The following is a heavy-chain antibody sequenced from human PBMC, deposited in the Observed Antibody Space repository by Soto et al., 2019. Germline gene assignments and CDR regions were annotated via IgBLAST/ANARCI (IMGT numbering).Heavy chain of an antibody. D-gene: IGHD3-16*01. V-gene: IGHV3-30-3*01. CDR3: ARDGGEWDAFDI. CDR2: ISYDGSNI. CDR1: GFTFSSYA. J-gene: IGHJ3*02. Sequence: QVQLVESGGGVVQPGRSLRLSCAASGFTFSSYAMHWVRQAPGKGLEWVAVISYDGSNIYYADTVKGRFTISRDNSKNTPYMQMNSLRGEDTAVYYCARDGGEWDAFDIWGQGTMVTVSS.